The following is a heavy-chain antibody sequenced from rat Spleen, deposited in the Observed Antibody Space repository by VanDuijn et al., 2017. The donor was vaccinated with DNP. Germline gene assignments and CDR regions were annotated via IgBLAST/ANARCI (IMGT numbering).Heavy chain of an antibody. CDR1: GYSITSNY. CDR3: ARTGSSYWYFDF. V-gene: IGHV3-1*01. CDR2: ISYSGST. D-gene: IGHD5-1*01. Sequence: EVQLQESGPGLVKPSQSLSLTCSVTGYSITSNYWGWIRKFPGNKMEWMGYISYSGSTSYNPSLKSRISITRDTSKNQFFLQVNSVTTEDTATYYCARTGSSYWYFDFWGPGTMVTVSS. J-gene: IGHJ1*01.